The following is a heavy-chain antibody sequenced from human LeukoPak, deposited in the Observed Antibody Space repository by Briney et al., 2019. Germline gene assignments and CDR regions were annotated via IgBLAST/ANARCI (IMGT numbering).Heavy chain of an antibody. D-gene: IGHD2-2*01. V-gene: IGHV3-30*18. CDR3: ANYWGVPAAKYTAMATPFDY. CDR2: ISYDGSNK. J-gene: IGHJ4*02. CDR1: GFTFSSYG. Sequence: GGSLRLSCAASGFTFSSYGMHWVRQAPGKGLEWVAVISYDGSNKYYADSVKGRFTISRDNSKNTLYLQMNSLRAEDTAVYYCANYWGVPAAKYTAMATPFDYWGQGTLVTVSS.